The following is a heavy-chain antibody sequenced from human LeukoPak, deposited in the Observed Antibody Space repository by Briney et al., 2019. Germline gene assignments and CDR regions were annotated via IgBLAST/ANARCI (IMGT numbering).Heavy chain of an antibody. J-gene: IGHJ6*04. CDR2: IHWDDDK. Sequence: ESGPTLVNPTQTLTLTCTFSGFSLTTSGETVGWIRQPPGKALEWLAAIHWDDDKYYSPSLKSRLTITKDTSKNQVVLTMTNMDPVDTATYYCAHRRINMGMDVWGKGTTVAVSS. D-gene: IGHD3-3*02. CDR3: AHRRINMGMDV. V-gene: IGHV2-5*02. CDR1: GFSLTTSGET.